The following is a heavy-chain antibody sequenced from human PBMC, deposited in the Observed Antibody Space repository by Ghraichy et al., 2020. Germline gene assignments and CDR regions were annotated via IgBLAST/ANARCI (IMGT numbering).Heavy chain of an antibody. CDR2: IYWDDDK. D-gene: IGHD1-26*01. CDR3: ARIVGATTGGAFDI. J-gene: IGHJ3*02. Sequence: SGPTLVKPTQTLTLTCTFSGFSLSTSGVGVGWIRQPPGKALEWLALIYWDDDKRYSPSLKSRLTITKDTSKNQVVLTMTNMDPVDTATYYCARIVGATTGGAFDIWGQGTMVTISS. CDR1: GFSLSTSGVG. V-gene: IGHV2-5*02.